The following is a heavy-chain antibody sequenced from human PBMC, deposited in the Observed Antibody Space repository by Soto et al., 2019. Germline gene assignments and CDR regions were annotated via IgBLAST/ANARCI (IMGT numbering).Heavy chain of an antibody. V-gene: IGHV1-8*01. CDR1: GYTFTSYD. J-gene: IGHJ4*02. Sequence: QVQLVQSGAEVKKPGASVKVSCKASGYTFTSYDINWVRQATGQGLEWMGWMNPNSGNTGYAQKFPGSVTMTRPTSISTAYMELSSLSSEDTAVYYCARVPYDSSGYRFDYWGQGTLVTVSS. CDR3: ARVPYDSSGYRFDY. CDR2: MNPNSGNT. D-gene: IGHD3-22*01.